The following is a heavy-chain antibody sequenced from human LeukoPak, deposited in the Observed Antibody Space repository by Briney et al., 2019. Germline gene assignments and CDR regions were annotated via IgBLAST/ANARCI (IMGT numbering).Heavy chain of an antibody. J-gene: IGHJ4*02. CDR1: GSTFTDYY. CDR3: ARWHIAAAGFSY. D-gene: IGHD6-13*01. V-gene: IGHV1-2*02. CDR2: INPNSGGT. Sequence: ASVKVSCKASGSTFTDYYMHWVRQAPGQGLEWMGWINPNSGGTNFAQKFQGRVTMTRDTSISTAYMELNRLRSDDTAAYYCARWHIAAAGFSYWGQGTLVTVSS.